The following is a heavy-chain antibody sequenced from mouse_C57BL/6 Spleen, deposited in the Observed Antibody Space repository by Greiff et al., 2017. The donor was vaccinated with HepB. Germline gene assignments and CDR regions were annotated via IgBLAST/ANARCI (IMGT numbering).Heavy chain of an antibody. J-gene: IGHJ1*03. CDR3: TGGEVYGWYFDV. V-gene: IGHV6-3*01. CDR1: GFTFSNYW. CDR2: IRLKSDNYAT. Sequence: EVKLQESGGGLVQPGGSMKLSCVASGFTFSNYWMNWVRQSPEKGLEWVAQIRLKSDNYATHYAESVKGRFTISRDDSKSSVYLQMNNLRAEDTGIYYCTGGEVYGWYFDVWGTGTTVTVSS. D-gene: IGHD1-1*02.